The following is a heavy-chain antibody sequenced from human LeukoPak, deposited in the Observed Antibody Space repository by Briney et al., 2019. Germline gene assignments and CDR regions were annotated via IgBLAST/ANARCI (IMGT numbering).Heavy chain of an antibody. CDR2: ISWKSGSI. CDR1: GFTFDDYA. D-gene: IGHD6-13*01. J-gene: IGHJ4*02. CDR3: AKDIAAAGTGGLDY. V-gene: IGHV3-9*01. Sequence: GGSLRLSCAASGFTFDDYAMYWVRQAPGKGLEWVSGISWKSGSIGYADSVKGRFTISRDNAKNSLYLQMNSLRAEDTALYYCAKDIAAAGTGGLDYWGQGTLVTVS.